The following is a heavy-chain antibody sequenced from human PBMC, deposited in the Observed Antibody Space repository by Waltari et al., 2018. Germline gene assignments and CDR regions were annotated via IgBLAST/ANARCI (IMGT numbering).Heavy chain of an antibody. Sequence: EVQLLESGGGLVQPGGSLRLSCAASGFTFSSYAMSWVRQAPGKGLEWVSAISGSGGSTYYADSVKGRFTISRDNAKNSLYLQMNSLRAEDTAVYYCARDLDDAFDIWGQGTMVTVSS. CDR3: ARDLDDAFDI. CDR2: ISGSGGST. D-gene: IGHD1-1*01. J-gene: IGHJ3*02. CDR1: GFTFSSYA. V-gene: IGHV3-23*01.